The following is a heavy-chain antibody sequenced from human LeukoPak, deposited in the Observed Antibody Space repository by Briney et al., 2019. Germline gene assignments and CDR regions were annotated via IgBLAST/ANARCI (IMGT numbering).Heavy chain of an antibody. CDR1: GFTFSSYA. Sequence: GSLRLSCAASGFTFSSYAMHWVRQAPGKGLEWVAVISYDGSNKYYADSVKGRFTISRDNSKNTLYLQMNSLRAEDTAVYYCARARKQLVSDYWGQGTPVTVSS. V-gene: IGHV3-30*04. CDR3: ARARKQLVSDY. CDR2: ISYDGSNK. J-gene: IGHJ4*02. D-gene: IGHD6-13*01.